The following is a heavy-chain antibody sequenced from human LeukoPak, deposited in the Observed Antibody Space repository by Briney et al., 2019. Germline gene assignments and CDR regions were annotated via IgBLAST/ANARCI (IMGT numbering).Heavy chain of an antibody. J-gene: IGHJ4*02. D-gene: IGHD3-3*01. Sequence: SETLSLTCAVYGGSFSGYYWSWIRQPPGKGLEWIGEINHSGSTNYNPSLKSRVTISVDTSKNQFSLKLSSVTAADTAVYYCARGLSVLRFLEWLLGGGYFAYWGQGTLVTVSS. CDR2: INHSGST. CDR3: ARGLSVLRFLEWLLGGGYFAY. V-gene: IGHV4-34*01. CDR1: GGSFSGYY.